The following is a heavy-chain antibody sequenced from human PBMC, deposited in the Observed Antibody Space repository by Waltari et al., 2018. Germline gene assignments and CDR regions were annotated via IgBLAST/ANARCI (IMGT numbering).Heavy chain of an antibody. CDR1: GGTFSSYA. Sequence: QVQLVQSGAEVKKPGSSVKVSCKASGGTFSSYAISWVRQAPGHGLEWMGGIIPIFGTANYAQKFQGRVTITADESTSTAYMELSSLRSEDTAVYYCARALYYYDSSGFNWFDPWGQGTLVTVSS. J-gene: IGHJ5*02. CDR3: ARALYYYDSSGFNWFDP. D-gene: IGHD3-22*01. V-gene: IGHV1-69*13. CDR2: IIPIFGTA.